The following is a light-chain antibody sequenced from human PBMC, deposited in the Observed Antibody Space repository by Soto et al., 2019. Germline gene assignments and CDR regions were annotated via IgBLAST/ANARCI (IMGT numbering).Light chain of an antibody. CDR3: GTWDINLDTVV. V-gene: IGLV1-51*01. CDR1: SSNIGGNY. Sequence: QSVLTQPPSVSAAPVQRVTISCSGSSSNIGGNYVSWYQVVPRTAPKLLIYDNHKRHSGVPDRFSGSKSGTSATLGIADLHAGDEAHYYCGTWDINLDTVVFGGGTKLPVL. CDR2: DNH. J-gene: IGLJ2*01.